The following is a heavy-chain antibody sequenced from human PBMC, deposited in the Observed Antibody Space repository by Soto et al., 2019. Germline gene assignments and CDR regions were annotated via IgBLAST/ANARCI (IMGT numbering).Heavy chain of an antibody. CDR1: GGTFSSYA. D-gene: IGHD1-26*01. V-gene: IGHV1-69*13. J-gene: IGHJ4*02. CDR2: IIPIFGTA. Sequence: SVKVSCKASGGTFSSYAISWVRQAPGQGLEWMGGIIPIFGTANYAQKFQGRVTITADGSTSTAYMELNSLRSEDTAVYYCARESGSYSYFDYWGQGTLVTVSS. CDR3: ARESGSYSYFDY.